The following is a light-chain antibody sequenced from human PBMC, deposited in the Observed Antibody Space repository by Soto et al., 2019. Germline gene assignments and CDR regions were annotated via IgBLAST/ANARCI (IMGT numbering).Light chain of an antibody. V-gene: IGKV3-11*01. CDR1: QSVSSY. CDR2: DAS. Sequence: EIVVTQSPATLSLSPGERATLSCRASQSVSSYLAWYQQKPGQAPRLLIYDASNRATGIPARFSGSGSGTEFTLTISSLEPEDFAVYYCQQRSNWPITFGQGTRLEIK. J-gene: IGKJ5*01. CDR3: QQRSNWPIT.